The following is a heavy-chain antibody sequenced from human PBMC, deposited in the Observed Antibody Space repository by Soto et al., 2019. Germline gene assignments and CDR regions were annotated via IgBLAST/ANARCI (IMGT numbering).Heavy chain of an antibody. V-gene: IGHV3-23*01. Sequence: EVQLLESGGGLVQTGGSLRLSCAASGFSFSNYAMTWVRQAPGKGLEWVSGFSGSGGSTYYADSVRGRFTISRDNSENTLFLQMNTLRAEDTAIYFCAKDGRTWELLHWGQGTLVTVSS. CDR1: GFSFSNYA. J-gene: IGHJ4*02. CDR2: FSGSGGST. CDR3: AKDGRTWELLH. D-gene: IGHD1-26*01.